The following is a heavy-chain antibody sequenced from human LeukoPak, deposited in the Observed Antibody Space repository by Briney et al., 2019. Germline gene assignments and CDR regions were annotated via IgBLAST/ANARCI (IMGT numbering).Heavy chain of an antibody. J-gene: IGHJ4*02. CDR3: ARGRYLDWLPYHFDY. CDR1: GFIFSIYW. Sequence: GGSLRLSCAASGFIFSIYWMSWVRQAPGKGLEWVANIDQDGREKPLVDSVKGRFSISRDNDKNMLYLQMNNLRAEDTAVYFCARGRYLDWLPYHFDYWGQGTLVTVSS. CDR2: IDQDGREK. D-gene: IGHD3-9*01. V-gene: IGHV3-7*01.